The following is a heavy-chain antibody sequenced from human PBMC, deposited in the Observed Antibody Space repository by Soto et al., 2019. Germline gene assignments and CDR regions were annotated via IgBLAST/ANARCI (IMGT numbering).Heavy chain of an antibody. Sequence: SETLSLTCTVSGGSISSSSYYWGWIRQPPGKGLEWIGSIYYSGSTYYNPSLKSRVTISVDTSKNQFSLKLSSVTAADTAVYYCARHNHVGDELDYWGQGTLVTVSS. CDR1: GGSISSSSYY. V-gene: IGHV4-39*01. J-gene: IGHJ4*02. CDR3: ARHNHVGDELDY. D-gene: IGHD1-26*01. CDR2: IYYSGST.